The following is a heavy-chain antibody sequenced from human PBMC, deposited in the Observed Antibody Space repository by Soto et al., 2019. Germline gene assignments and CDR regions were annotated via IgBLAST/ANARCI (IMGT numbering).Heavy chain of an antibody. Sequence: GGFLRLACAASGFTLSDYYMSWIRQAPGKGLEWVSYISSSSSYTNYADSVKGRFTISRDNAKNSLYLQMNSLRAEDTAVYYCARDSYCSSTSCSADYWGQGTLVTVSS. CDR1: GFTLSDYY. J-gene: IGHJ4*02. D-gene: IGHD2-2*01. CDR2: ISSSSSYT. CDR3: ARDSYCSSTSCSADY. V-gene: IGHV3-11*06.